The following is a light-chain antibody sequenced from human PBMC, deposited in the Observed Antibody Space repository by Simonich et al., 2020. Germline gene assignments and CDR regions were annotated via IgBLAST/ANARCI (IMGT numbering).Light chain of an antibody. J-gene: IGLJ2*01. CDR1: SSDVGGYNY. CDR3: SSYTSSSTLGV. V-gene: IGLV2-14*03. Sequence: QSALTQPASVSGSPGQSITISCTGTSSDVGGYNYVSWYQQHPGKAPKLIIYDVSKRPSVVSNRFSGSKSGNTASLTISGLQAEDEADYYCSSYTSSSTLGVFGGGTKLTVL. CDR2: DVS.